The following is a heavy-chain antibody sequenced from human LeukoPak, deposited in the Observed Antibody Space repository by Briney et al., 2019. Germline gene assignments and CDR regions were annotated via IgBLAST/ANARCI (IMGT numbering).Heavy chain of an antibody. J-gene: IGHJ4*02. D-gene: IGHD4/OR15-4a*01. CDR3: ARVVRMSVRESKGLWSYNGDSYYFDY. Sequence: PSETLSLTCTVSGGSMSSHYWSWIRQPPGKGLEWIGYIYYSGSTNYNPSLKSRVTISVDTSKNQFSLKLSSVTAADTAVYYCARVVRMSVRESKGLWSYNGDSYYFDYWGQGTLVTVSS. CDR2: IYYSGST. V-gene: IGHV4-59*11. CDR1: GGSMSSHY.